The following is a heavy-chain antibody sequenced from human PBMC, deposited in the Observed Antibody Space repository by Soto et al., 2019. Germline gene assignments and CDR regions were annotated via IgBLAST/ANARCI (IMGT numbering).Heavy chain of an antibody. CDR1: GGSIRNYY. J-gene: IGHJ5*02. Sequence: PSETLSLTCTVSGGSIRNYYWIWIRQPPGKGLEWIGYIYHSGITNYNPSLKSRVTISIDTSRNQFSLKLRSVTAADTAVYYCARLGAFYQSLDPWGPGTQVTVSS. D-gene: IGHD3-3*02. CDR3: ARLGAFYQSLDP. CDR2: IYHSGIT. V-gene: IGHV4-59*01.